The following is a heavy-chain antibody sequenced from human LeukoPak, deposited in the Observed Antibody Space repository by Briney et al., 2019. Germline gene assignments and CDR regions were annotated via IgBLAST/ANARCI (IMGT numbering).Heavy chain of an antibody. CDR3: AREGAPAAQYYFDY. Sequence: ASVKVSCKASGYTFTSYDINWVRQATGQGLEWMGGIIPIFGTANYAQKFQGRVTITADESTSTAYMELSSLRSEDTAVYYCAREGAPAAQYYFDYWGQGTLVTVSS. V-gene: IGHV1-69*13. CDR2: IIPIFGTA. CDR1: GYTFTSYD. J-gene: IGHJ4*02. D-gene: IGHD2-2*01.